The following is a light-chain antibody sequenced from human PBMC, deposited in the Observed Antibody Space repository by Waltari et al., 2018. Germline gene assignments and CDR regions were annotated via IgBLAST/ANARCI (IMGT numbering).Light chain of an antibody. CDR3: LQATQFPLT. V-gene: IGKV2-24*01. J-gene: IGKJ4*01. Sequence: IVVTKTPLPLPVTLDQPASVSRMFFPSLVHSDGNTYLSWYQQRPGQPPRLLIYKISNRFSGVPDRFSGSGAGTEFTLKISRVEAEDVGVYFCLQATQFPLTFGGGTKLEIK. CDR2: KIS. CDR1: PSLVHSDGNTY.